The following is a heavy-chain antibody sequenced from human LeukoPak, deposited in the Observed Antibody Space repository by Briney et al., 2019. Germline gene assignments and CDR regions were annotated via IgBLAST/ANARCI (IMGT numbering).Heavy chain of an antibody. J-gene: IGHJ3*02. V-gene: IGHV3-23*01. CDR2: ISGSGGST. D-gene: IGHD6-19*01. CDR3: AKDRAWSSGWSYDAFDI. CDR1: GFTFSSYA. Sequence: GGSLRLSCAASGFTFSSYAMSWVRQAPGKGLEWVSAISGSGGSTYYADSVKGRFTISRDNSKNTLYLQMNSLRAEDTAVYYCAKDRAWSSGWSYDAFDIWGQGTMVTVSS.